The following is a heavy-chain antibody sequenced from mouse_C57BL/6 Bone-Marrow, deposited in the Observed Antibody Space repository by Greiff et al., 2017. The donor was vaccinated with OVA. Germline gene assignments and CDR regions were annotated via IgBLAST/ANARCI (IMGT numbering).Heavy chain of an antibody. CDR1: GYSITSGYY. J-gene: IGHJ4*01. CDR3: ARPYGSSLDYYAMDY. CDR2: ISYDGSN. V-gene: IGHV3-6*01. Sequence: EVQVVESGPGLVKPSQSLSLTCSVTGYSITSGYYWNWIRQFPGNKLEWMGYISYDGSNNYNPSLKNRISITRDTSKNQFFLKLNSVTTEDTATYYCARPYGSSLDYYAMDYWGQGTSVTVSS. D-gene: IGHD1-1*01.